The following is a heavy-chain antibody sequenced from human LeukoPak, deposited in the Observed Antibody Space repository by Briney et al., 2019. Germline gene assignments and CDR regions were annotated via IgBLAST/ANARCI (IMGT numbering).Heavy chain of an antibody. CDR2: ISYDGSNK. Sequence: PGGSLRLSCAASGFTFNIYGMHWVRQAPGKGLEWVAVISYDGSNKYYADSVKGRFTISRDNSKNALYLQMNSLRTEDTAVYYCAKTRDNGDPSEGFDYWGQGTLVTVSS. V-gene: IGHV3-30*18. D-gene: IGHD4-17*01. J-gene: IGHJ4*02. CDR3: AKTRDNGDPSEGFDY. CDR1: GFTFNIYG.